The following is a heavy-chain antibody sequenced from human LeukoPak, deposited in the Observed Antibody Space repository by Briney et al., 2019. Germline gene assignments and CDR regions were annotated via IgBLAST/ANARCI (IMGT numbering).Heavy chain of an antibody. D-gene: IGHD3-10*01. CDR1: GFAFSTSA. CDR3: AKVLRGVIVYDY. J-gene: IGHJ4*02. CDR2: ITGTGDYT. V-gene: IGHV3-23*01. Sequence: GGSRTLSCSASGFAFSTSAMSWVRQAPGKGVEGVSTITGTGDYTEYADSVKGRFTISRDNSKNTLFLQMSSLRADDTPFYYCAKVLRGVIVYDYWGQGTLVTVSS.